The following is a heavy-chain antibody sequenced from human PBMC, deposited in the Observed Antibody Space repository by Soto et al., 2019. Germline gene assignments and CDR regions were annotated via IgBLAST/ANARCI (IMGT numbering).Heavy chain of an antibody. CDR3: AKTNDGGNSFDI. J-gene: IGHJ3*02. CDR1: GYTFTSYG. Sequence: ASVKVPCKASGYTFTSYGISWVRQAPGQGLEWMGWISAYNGNTNYAQKLQGRVTMTTDTSTSTAYMELGGLRSDDTAVYYCAKTNDGGNSFDIWGQGTMVTVSS. D-gene: IGHD2-21*02. V-gene: IGHV1-18*01. CDR2: ISAYNGNT.